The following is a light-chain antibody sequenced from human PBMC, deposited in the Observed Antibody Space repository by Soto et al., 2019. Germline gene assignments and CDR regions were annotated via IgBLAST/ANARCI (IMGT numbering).Light chain of an antibody. CDR2: EVS. J-gene: IGLJ3*02. Sequence: QSALTQPASVSGSPGQSITISCTGTSSDVGGYNYVSWFQQHPGKAPKLKIYEVSNRPSGVSNRFSGSKSGYTASLTISELQAEDEADYYCTSFTSSSTWVFGGGTKHTVL. CDR3: TSFTSSSTWV. CDR1: SSDVGGYNY. V-gene: IGLV2-14*03.